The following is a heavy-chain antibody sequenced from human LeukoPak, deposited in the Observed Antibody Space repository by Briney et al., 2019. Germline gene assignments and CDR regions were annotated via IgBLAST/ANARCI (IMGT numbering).Heavy chain of an antibody. Sequence: SETLSLTCAVSGGSTSSGGYSWSWIRQPPGKGLEWIGYIYHSGSTYYNPSLKSRVTISVDRSKNQFSLKLSSVTAADTAVYYCARSRRELRAAFDIWGQGTMVTVSS. CDR1: GGSTSSGGYS. D-gene: IGHD1-7*01. V-gene: IGHV4-30-2*01. J-gene: IGHJ3*02. CDR2: IYHSGST. CDR3: ARSRRELRAAFDI.